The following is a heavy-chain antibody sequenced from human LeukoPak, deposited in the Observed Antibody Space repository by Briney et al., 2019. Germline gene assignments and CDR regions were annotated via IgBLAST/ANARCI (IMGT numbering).Heavy chain of an antibody. D-gene: IGHD1-7*01. Sequence: GRSLRLSCAASGFIFSSYGMHWVRQAPGKGLEWVAGTSYNGNNKYYADSVKGRFTISRDNSKNTLYLQMNSLRAEDTAVYYCAKDSVMDGTGTGGDYWGQGTLVTVSS. CDR1: GFIFSSYG. CDR3: AKDSVMDGTGTGGDY. V-gene: IGHV3-30*18. CDR2: TSYNGNNK. J-gene: IGHJ4*02.